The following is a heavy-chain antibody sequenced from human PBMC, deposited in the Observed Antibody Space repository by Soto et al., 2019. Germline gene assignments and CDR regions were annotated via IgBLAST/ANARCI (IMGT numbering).Heavy chain of an antibody. CDR1: GYTFTSYD. CDR2: MNPNSGNT. V-gene: IGHV1-8*01. D-gene: IGHD1-26*01. Sequence: ASVKVSCKASGYTFTSYDINWVRQATGQGLEWMGWMNPNSGNTGYAQKFQGRVTMTRNTSISTAYMELSSLRSEDTAVYCCAREWELRAYFDYWGQGTLVTVSS. J-gene: IGHJ4*02. CDR3: AREWELRAYFDY.